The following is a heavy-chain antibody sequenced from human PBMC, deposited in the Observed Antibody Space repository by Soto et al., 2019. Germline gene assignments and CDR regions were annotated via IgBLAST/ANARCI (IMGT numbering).Heavy chain of an antibody. Sequence: HPGGSLRLSCAASGFTFSSYGMHWFRQAPGKGLEWVAVIWYDGSNKYYADSVKGRFTISRDNSKNTLYLQMNSLRAEDTAVYYCARDSALGGSGYQTYYYYYGMDVWGQGTTVTVSS. CDR2: IWYDGSNK. J-gene: IGHJ6*02. V-gene: IGHV3-33*01. D-gene: IGHD3-22*01. CDR1: GFTFSSYG. CDR3: ARDSALGGSGYQTYYYYYGMDV.